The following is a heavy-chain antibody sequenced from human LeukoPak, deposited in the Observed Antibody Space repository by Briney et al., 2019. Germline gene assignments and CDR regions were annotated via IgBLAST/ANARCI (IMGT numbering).Heavy chain of an antibody. CDR2: IAGSGGFT. V-gene: IGHV3-23*01. J-gene: IGHJ1*01. D-gene: IGHD6-19*01. CDR3: AKDGPAYGSGWSNGDPDYFQH. CDR1: GFTFRTYA. Sequence: GGSLRLSCAASGFTFRTYAMNWVRQAPGKGLEWVSAIAGSGGFTTYADSVKGRFTISRDNSKNTLYLQMNSLRTEDTAIYYCAKDGPAYGSGWSNGDPDYFQHWGQGTLVTVSS.